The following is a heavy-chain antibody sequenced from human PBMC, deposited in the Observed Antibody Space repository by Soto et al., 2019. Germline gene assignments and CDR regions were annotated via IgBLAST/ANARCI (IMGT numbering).Heavy chain of an antibody. CDR1: GFTFNNYG. J-gene: IGHJ4*02. CDR2: ISYDGSNK. D-gene: IGHD1-26*01. CDR3: AGGKYYFDY. Sequence: QVHLVESGGGVVQPGRSLRLSCAASGFTFNNYGMHWARQAPGKGLEWVAFISYDGSNKYYPDSVKGRFTISRDNSKNTLYLQMNSLRAEDPAMYYCAGGKYYFDYCGQGPLVTVSS. V-gene: IGHV3-33*01.